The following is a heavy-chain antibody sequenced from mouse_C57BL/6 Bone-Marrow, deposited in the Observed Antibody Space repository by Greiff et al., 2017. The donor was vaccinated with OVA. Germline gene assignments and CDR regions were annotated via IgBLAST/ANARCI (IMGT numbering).Heavy chain of an antibody. CDR1: GYTFTSYW. J-gene: IGHJ2*01. V-gene: IGHV1-69*01. CDR2: IDPSDSYT. CDR3: ARDYYGSSSYYFDY. D-gene: IGHD1-1*01. Sequence: QVQLQQPGAELVMPGASVKLSCKASGYTFTSYWMHWVKQRPGQGLEWIGEIDPSDSYTNYNQKFKGKSTLTVDKSSSTAYMQLSSLTSEDSAVYYCARDYYGSSSYYFDYWGRGTTLTVSS.